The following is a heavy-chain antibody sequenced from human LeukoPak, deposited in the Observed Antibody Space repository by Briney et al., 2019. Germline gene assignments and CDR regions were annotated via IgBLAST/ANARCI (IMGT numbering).Heavy chain of an antibody. CDR1: GYTLTSYA. CDR3: ARGGNYLDAFDI. Sequence: ASVKVSCKASGYTLTSYAMHWVRQAPGQRLEWMGWINAGNGNTKYSQKFQGRVTITRDTSASTAYMELSSLRSEDTAVYYCARGGNYLDAFDIWGQGTMVTVSS. V-gene: IGHV1-3*01. CDR2: INAGNGNT. J-gene: IGHJ3*02. D-gene: IGHD5-24*01.